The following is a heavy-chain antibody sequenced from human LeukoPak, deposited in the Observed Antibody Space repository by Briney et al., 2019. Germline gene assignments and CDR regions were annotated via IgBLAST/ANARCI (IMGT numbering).Heavy chain of an antibody. CDR1: GGSISSGGYY. CDR2: IYYSGST. J-gene: IGHJ5*02. V-gene: IGHV4-31*03. CDR3: ARGGSRVFGGSGWFDP. D-gene: IGHD2-15*01. Sequence: PSQTLSLTCTVSGGSISSGGYYWSWISQHPGKGLEWIGYIYYSGSTYYNPSLKSRVTISVDTSKNQFSLKLSSVTAADTAVYYCARGGSRVFGGSGWFDPWGQGTLVTVSS.